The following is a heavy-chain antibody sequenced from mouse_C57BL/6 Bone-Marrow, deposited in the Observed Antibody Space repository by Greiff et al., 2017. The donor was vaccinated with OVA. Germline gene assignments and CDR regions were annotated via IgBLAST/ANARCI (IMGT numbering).Heavy chain of an antibody. D-gene: IGHD2-10*02. CDR3: ARGEFGNFFGY. J-gene: IGHJ2*01. Sequence: VQLQESGSELRSPGSSVKLSCKDFDSEVFPIAYMSWVRQKPGHGFEWIGGILPSIGRTIYGEKFEDKATLDADTLSNTAYLELNSLTSEDSAIYYCARGEFGNFFGYWGQGTTLTVSS. CDR2: ILPSIGRT. CDR1: DSEVFPIAY. V-gene: IGHV15-2*01.